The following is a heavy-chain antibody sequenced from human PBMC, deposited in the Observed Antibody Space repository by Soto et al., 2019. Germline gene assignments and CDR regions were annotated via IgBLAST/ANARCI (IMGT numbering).Heavy chain of an antibody. CDR1: SGSISIYS. Sequence: QVQLQESGPGLVKPSETLSLTCTVSSGSISIYSWSWIRQPPGKGLEWIGYVSYSGSTNYNPSLKSRVTLSVDTSKNQFSLKLSSVTAADTAVYYCARTSYQLLMFDYWGQGTLVTVSS. CDR2: VSYSGST. D-gene: IGHD2-2*01. V-gene: IGHV4-59*01. J-gene: IGHJ4*02. CDR3: ARTSYQLLMFDY.